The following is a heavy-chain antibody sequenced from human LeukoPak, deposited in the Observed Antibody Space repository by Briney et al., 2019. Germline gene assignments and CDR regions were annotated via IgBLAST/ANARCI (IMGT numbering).Heavy chain of an antibody. CDR2: MNPNSGNT. Sequence: ASVKVSCKASGYTFTSYDINWVRQATGQGLEWMGWMNPNSGNTGYAKKLQGRVTMTRNPSISTAYMELSSLRSEDTAVYYCARADWYYDFWSGYYLWGQGTLVTVSS. J-gene: IGHJ4*02. CDR3: ARADWYYDFWSGYYL. D-gene: IGHD3-3*01. V-gene: IGHV1-8*01. CDR1: GYTFTSYD.